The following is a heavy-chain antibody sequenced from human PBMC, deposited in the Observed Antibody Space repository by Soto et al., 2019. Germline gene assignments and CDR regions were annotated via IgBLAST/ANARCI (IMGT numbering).Heavy chain of an antibody. D-gene: IGHD6-13*01. CDR3: ARDEGSSSWYGYYYYGMDV. Sequence: QVQLVESGGGVVQPGRSLRLSCAASGFTFSSYAMHWVRQAPGKGLQWVAVISYDGSNKYYADSVKGRFTISRDNSKNTLYLQMNSLRAEDTAVYYCARDEGSSSWYGYYYYGMDVWGQGTTVTVSS. CDR2: ISYDGSNK. J-gene: IGHJ6*02. V-gene: IGHV3-30-3*01. CDR1: GFTFSSYA.